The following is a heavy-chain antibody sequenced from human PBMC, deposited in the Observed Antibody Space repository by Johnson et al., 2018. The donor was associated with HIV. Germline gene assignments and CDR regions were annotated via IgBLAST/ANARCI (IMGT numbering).Heavy chain of an antibody. D-gene: IGHD1-26*01. CDR3: ARDRRGATIDDAFDI. J-gene: IGHJ3*02. CDR1: GFTFDDYA. Sequence: EVQLVESGGGLVQPGRSLRLSCAASGFTFDDYAMHWVRQAPGKGLEWVSGISWNSGSIGYADSVKGRFTISRDNSKNTLYLQMNSLRAEDTAVYYCARDRRGATIDDAFDIWGQGTMVTVSS. V-gene: IGHV3-9*01. CDR2: ISWNSGSI.